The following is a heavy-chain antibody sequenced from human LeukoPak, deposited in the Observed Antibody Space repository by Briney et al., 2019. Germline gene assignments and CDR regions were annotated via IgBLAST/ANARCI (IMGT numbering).Heavy chain of an antibody. D-gene: IGHD3-22*01. V-gene: IGHV3-30*03. CDR1: GFTFSSYG. CDR3: ARTYYYDSSGYREDWFDP. CDR2: ISHDGSNK. Sequence: PGRSLRLSCAASGFTFSSYGMHWVRQAPGKGLEWVAVISHDGSNKYYADSVKGRFTISRDNAKKSLYLQMNSLRAEDTAVYYCARTYYYDSSGYREDWFDPWGQGTLVTVSS. J-gene: IGHJ5*02.